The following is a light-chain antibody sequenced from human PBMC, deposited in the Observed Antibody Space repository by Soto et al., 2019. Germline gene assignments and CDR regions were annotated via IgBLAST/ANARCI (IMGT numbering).Light chain of an antibody. J-gene: IGLJ1*01. CDR2: EVS. V-gene: IGLV2-8*01. CDR3: SSYAGSNKPYV. CDR1: SSDVGGYNY. Sequence: QSALTQPPSASGSPGQSVTISCTGTSSDVGGYNYVSWYQPHPGKAPKLMIYEVSKRPSGVPDRFSGSKSGNTASLTVSGLQAEDEADYYCSSYAGSNKPYVFGTGTKVTVL.